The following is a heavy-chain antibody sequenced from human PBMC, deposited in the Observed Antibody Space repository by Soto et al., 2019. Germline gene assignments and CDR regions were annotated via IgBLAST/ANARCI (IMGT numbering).Heavy chain of an antibody. CDR3: ARDLRPISYGMDV. CDR2: ISSSGSTI. Sequence: EVQLVESGGGLVQPGGSPRLSCAASGFTFSSYEMNWVRQAPGKGLEWVSYISSSGSTIYYADSVKGRFTISRDNAKNSLYLQMNSLRAEDTAVYYCARDLRPISYGMDVWGQGTTVTVSS. CDR1: GFTFSSYE. V-gene: IGHV3-48*03. D-gene: IGHD3-16*02. J-gene: IGHJ6*02.